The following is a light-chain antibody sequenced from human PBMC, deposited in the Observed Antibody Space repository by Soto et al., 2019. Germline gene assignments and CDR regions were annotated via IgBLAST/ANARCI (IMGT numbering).Light chain of an antibody. CDR3: QHYNSYSEA. V-gene: IGKV1-5*03. CDR1: QTISSW. J-gene: IGKJ1*01. Sequence: DIQMTQSPSTLSGSVGDRVTXXXXASQTISSWLAWYQXKPGKXXKXXIYKASTLKSGVPSRFSGSGSGTEFTITISSLQPDDCETYYCQHYNSYSEAFGQGTKVDIK. CDR2: KAS.